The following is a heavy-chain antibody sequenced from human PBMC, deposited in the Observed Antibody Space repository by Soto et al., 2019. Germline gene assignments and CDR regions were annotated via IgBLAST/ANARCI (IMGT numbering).Heavy chain of an antibody. V-gene: IGHV1-18*01. J-gene: IGHJ4*02. Sequence: QVQLVQSGTEVKKPGASVKVSCKASGYTFSNFGLSWVRQAPGQGLEWMGWISPSNGQTIYAQNFQDRVIMTTDTFTATAHMELRSLTSDDTAVYYCARVIMIFGVANLGSYFDYWGQGTLVTVSA. D-gene: IGHD3-3*01. CDR3: ARVIMIFGVANLGSYFDY. CDR1: GYTFSNFG. CDR2: ISPSNGQT.